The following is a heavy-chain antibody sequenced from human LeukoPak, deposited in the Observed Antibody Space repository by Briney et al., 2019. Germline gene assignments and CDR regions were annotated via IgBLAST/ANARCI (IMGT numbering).Heavy chain of an antibody. V-gene: IGHV4-59*11. CDR3: ARGGSKNGFDSNFDY. D-gene: IGHD5-12*01. CDR2: IYYSGST. Sequence: SATLSLTCTVTGGSINGHYWSWIRQPPGKGLERIVYIYYSGSTNYNPSLKSRVTISVDTSKNQFSLKLSSVTAADTAIYYCARGGSKNGFDSNFDYWGQGTLVTVSS. J-gene: IGHJ4*02. CDR1: GGSINGHY.